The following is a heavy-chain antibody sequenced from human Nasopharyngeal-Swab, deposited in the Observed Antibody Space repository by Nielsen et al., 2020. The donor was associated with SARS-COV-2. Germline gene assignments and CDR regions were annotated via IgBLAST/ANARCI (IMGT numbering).Heavy chain of an antibody. Sequence: SETLSLTCSLNGVSFSGYHWGWIRQSPGKGLEWIGDITRSGNTNYNPALKSRVTMSVATSKDEFSLKLTSVTAADTAIYFCARGNNGGGIVPASYSFFMDVWGKGTSVAVSS. D-gene: IGHD2-2*01. CDR1: GVSFSGYH. CDR3: ARGNNGGGIVPASYSFFMDV. CDR2: ITRSGNT. V-gene: IGHV4-34*01. J-gene: IGHJ6*03.